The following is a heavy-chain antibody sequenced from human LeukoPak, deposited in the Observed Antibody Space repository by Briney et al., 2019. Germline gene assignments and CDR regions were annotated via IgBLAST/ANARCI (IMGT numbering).Heavy chain of an antibody. J-gene: IGHJ4*02. Sequence: SETLSLTCAVYGGSFSGYYWVWVRQPPGKGLEWTGEINHSGSTNYNPSLKSRVTMSVDTSKNQFSLNLSSVTAADTAVYYCARHAPSSGWHFDYWGQGTLVTVSS. CDR2: INHSGST. D-gene: IGHD6-19*01. CDR1: GGSFSGYY. V-gene: IGHV4-34*01. CDR3: ARHAPSSGWHFDY.